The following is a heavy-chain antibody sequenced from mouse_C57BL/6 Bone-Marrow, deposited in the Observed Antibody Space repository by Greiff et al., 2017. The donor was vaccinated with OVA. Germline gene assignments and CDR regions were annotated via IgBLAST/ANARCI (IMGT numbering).Heavy chain of an antibody. CDR2: IHPNSGST. CDR1: GYTFTSYW. CDR3: ARSYYSNYAWFAD. J-gene: IGHJ3*01. Sequence: QVQLQQPGAELVKPGASVKLSCKASGYTFTSYWMHWVKQRPGQGLEWIGMIHPNSGSTNYNEKFKSKATLTVDKSPSTAYMQLSSLTSEDSAVYDCARSYYSNYAWFADWGQGTLVTVSA. V-gene: IGHV1-64*01. D-gene: IGHD2-5*01.